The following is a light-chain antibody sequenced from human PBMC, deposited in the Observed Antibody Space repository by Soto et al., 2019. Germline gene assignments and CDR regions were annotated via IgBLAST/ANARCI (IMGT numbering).Light chain of an antibody. CDR3: QQYSNWPPWT. Sequence: EIVMTQSPATLSVSPGERATLSCRASQSVSSKFAWYQQQPGQAPRLLIYGASTRATGIPARFSGSGTGTEFTLTISSLQSEDFAVYYCQQYSNWPPWTFGQGTKVEIK. J-gene: IGKJ1*01. CDR1: QSVSSK. CDR2: GAS. V-gene: IGKV3-15*01.